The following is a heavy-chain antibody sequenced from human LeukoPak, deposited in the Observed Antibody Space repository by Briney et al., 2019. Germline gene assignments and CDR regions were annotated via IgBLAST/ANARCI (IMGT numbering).Heavy chain of an antibody. CDR3: ARGGIRGYSAFDNLDF. CDR1: GGSISSYY. D-gene: IGHD5-12*01. Sequence: SETLSLTCTVSGGSISSYYWRWIRQTAGKGLEWIGRICTSGSTIYNPSLKSRVSMSVDTSKNQFSLTLTSVSVADTAFYYCARGGIRGYSAFDNLDFWGLGTHVTVSS. CDR2: ICTSGST. J-gene: IGHJ4*02. V-gene: IGHV4-4*07.